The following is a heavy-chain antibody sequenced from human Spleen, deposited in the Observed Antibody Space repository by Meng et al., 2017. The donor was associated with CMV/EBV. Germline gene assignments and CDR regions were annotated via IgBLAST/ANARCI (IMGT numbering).Heavy chain of an antibody. CDR2: ISSGTNK. CDR1: GFTFSDFG. J-gene: IGHJ6*02. Sequence: GGSLRLSCAASGFTFSDFGMNWVRQAPGKGLEWISYISSGTNKHYADSVKGRFTISRDNAKNSLFLQMNSLRAEDTAVYYCARIEDYYYAMDVWGQGTTVTVSS. CDR3: ARIEDYYYAMDV. V-gene: IGHV3-69-1*01.